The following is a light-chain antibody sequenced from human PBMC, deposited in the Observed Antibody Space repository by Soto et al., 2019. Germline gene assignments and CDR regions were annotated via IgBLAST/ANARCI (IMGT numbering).Light chain of an antibody. CDR3: QQYGSSPPYT. Sequence: EIVLTQSPGTLSLSPGERDTLSCRASQSVGSTYLAWYQQKPGQAPRLLIHGASSRATVITDRFSGSGSGTDVTLTTRSLEPEDVSVYFCQQYGSSPPYTFGQGTKLQLK. CDR1: QSVGSTY. J-gene: IGKJ2*01. V-gene: IGKV3-20*01. CDR2: GAS.